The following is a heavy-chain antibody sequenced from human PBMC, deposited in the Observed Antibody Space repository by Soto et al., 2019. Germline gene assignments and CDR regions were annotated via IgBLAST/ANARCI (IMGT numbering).Heavy chain of an antibody. V-gene: IGHV4-34*01. CDR3: ARVVRGSFDP. CDR1: GGSFSGYY. Sequence: SETLSLTCAVYGGSFSGYYWSWFRQPPGKGLEWIGEINHSGSTNYSPSLKSRVTISVDTSKNQFSLKLSSVTAADTAVYYCARVVRGSFDPWGQGTLVTVSS. CDR2: INHSGST. D-gene: IGHD1-26*01. J-gene: IGHJ5*02.